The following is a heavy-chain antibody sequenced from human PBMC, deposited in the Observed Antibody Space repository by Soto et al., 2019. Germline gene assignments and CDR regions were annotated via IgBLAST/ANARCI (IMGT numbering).Heavy chain of an antibody. CDR1: GYTFIDYY. CDR3: AGPQVVASAYYYYGLDV. CDR2: INPNSGDT. D-gene: IGHD2-15*01. J-gene: IGHJ6*02. Sequence: ASVKVSCKASGYTFIDYYMHWVRQAPGQGLEWVGCINPNSGDTNYAQKFQGRVTMTRDTSINTAYMELTRLRSDDTAVYYCAGPQVVASAYYYYGLDVWGQGTTVTVSS. V-gene: IGHV1-2*02.